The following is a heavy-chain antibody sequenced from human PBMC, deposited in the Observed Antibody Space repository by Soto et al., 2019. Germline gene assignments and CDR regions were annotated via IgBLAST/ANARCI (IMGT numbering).Heavy chain of an antibody. Sequence: ASVKVSCKASGYTFTGYYMHWVRQAPGQGLEWMGWINPNSGGTNYAQKFQGRVTMTRDTSISTAYMELSRLRSDDTAVYYCASRTHSSSSWYGTMDFWGQGTTVTVSS. CDR3: ASRTHSSSSWYGTMDF. CDR1: GYTFTGYY. J-gene: IGHJ6*02. V-gene: IGHV1-2*02. D-gene: IGHD6-13*01. CDR2: INPNSGGT.